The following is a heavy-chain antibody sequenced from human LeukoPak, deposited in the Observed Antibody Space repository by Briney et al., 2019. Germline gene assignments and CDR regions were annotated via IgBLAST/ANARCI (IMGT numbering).Heavy chain of an antibody. V-gene: IGHV1-8*01. J-gene: IGHJ6*02. CDR3: ARSSGNRYCSGGSCYGQAYYYYGMDV. D-gene: IGHD2-15*01. CDR1: GYTFTSYD. CDR2: MNPNSGNT. Sequence: ASVKVSCKASGYTFTSYDINWVRQATGQGLEWMGWMNPNSGNTGYAQKFQGRVTMTRNTPISTAYMELSSLRSEDTAVYYCARSSGNRYCSGGSCYGQAYYYYGMDVWGQGTTVTVSS.